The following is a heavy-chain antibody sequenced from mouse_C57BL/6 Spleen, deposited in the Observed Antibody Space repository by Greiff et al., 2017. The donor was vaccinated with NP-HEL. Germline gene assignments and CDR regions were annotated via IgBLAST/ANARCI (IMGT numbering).Heavy chain of an antibody. D-gene: IGHD2-3*01. J-gene: IGHJ2*01. V-gene: IGHV5-16*01. CDR1: GFTISDYY. Sequence: EVQLVESEGGLVQPGSSMKLSCTASGFTISDYYMAWVRQVPEKGLEWVANINYDGSSTYYLDSLKSRFIISRDNAKNILYLQMSSLKSEDTATYYCARDQDGYYGYWGQGTTLTVSS. CDR3: ARDQDGYYGY. CDR2: INYDGSST.